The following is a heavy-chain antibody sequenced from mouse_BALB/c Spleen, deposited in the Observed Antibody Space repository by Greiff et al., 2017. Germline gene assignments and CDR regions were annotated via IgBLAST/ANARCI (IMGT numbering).Heavy chain of an antibody. CDR1: GYTFTSYT. CDR3: ARRYGSSYWYFDV. D-gene: IGHD1-1*01. V-gene: IGHV1-4*02. J-gene: IGHJ1*01. Sequence: QVQLKESAAELARPGASVKMSCKASGYTFTSYTMHWVKQRPGQGLEWIGYINPSSGYTEYNQKFKDKTTLTADKSSSTAYMQLSSLTSEDSAVYYCARRYGSSYWYFDVWGAGTTVTVSS. CDR2: INPSSGYT.